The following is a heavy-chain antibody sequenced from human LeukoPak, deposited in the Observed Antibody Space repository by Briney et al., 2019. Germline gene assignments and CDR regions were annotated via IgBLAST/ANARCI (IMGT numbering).Heavy chain of an antibody. Sequence: GGSLRLSCADSGLTFRSYAMSWVRQAPGKGLEWVSTTSNSGNSTYYADSVKGRFTISRDNSKNTLYLQMNSLRVEDTAVYYCAAGRPWLPVDYWGQGTLVTVSS. J-gene: IGHJ4*02. D-gene: IGHD3-10*01. CDR1: GLTFRSYA. CDR3: AAGRPWLPVDY. CDR2: TSNSGNST. V-gene: IGHV3-23*01.